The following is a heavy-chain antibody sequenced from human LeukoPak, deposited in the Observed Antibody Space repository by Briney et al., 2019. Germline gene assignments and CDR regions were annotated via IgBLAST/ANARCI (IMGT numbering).Heavy chain of an antibody. Sequence: KLGESLKISCKGSGYTFTNYWIGWVRQMPGKGLEWMGIIYPGDSDTTYSPSFQGQVTISADKSISTAYLQWSSLKASDTAMYYCVRLNGAYCSGGSCYEVGFDYWGQGTLVTVSS. J-gene: IGHJ4*02. V-gene: IGHV5-51*01. CDR1: GYTFTNYW. CDR3: VRLNGAYCSGGSCYEVGFDY. CDR2: IYPGDSDT. D-gene: IGHD2-15*01.